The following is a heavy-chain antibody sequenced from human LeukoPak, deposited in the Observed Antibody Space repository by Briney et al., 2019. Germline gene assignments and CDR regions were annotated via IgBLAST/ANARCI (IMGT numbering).Heavy chain of an antibody. CDR1: GFTVSGNY. J-gene: IGHJ4*02. Sequence: GGSLRLSCAASGFTVSGNYMSWVRQAPGKGLEWVSVIYSGGRTYSADSLKGRFTISRDNSKNTLYLQMNTLRAEDTAVYYCARLTVTYAYYWGQGTLVTVSS. CDR3: ARLTVTYAYY. D-gene: IGHD4-17*01. CDR2: IYSGGRT. V-gene: IGHV3-53*01.